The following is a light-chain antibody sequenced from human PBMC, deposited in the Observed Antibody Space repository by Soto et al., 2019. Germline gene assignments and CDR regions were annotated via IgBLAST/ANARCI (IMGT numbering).Light chain of an antibody. CDR3: PSYAGSNIWV. J-gene: IGLJ3*02. Sequence: QSALTQPPSASGSPGQSVTISCTGTSSDVGAYNYVSWYQQYPGKAPKLMIYEVNKRPSGVPDRFSGSKSGKTASLTVSGLQPEDEADYHCPSYAGSNIWVFGGGTKLNVL. V-gene: IGLV2-8*01. CDR1: SSDVGAYNY. CDR2: EVN.